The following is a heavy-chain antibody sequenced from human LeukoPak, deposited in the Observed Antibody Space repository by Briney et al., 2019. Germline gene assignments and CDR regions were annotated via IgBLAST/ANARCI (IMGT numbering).Heavy chain of an antibody. Sequence: QPGGSLRLSCAASGFTFSSYGMNWVRQAPGKGLEWVSSIHKSGAHTDHADSVKGRFTISRDNSKNTLYLQMNSLRAEDTAVYYCAKSPPGVSVFNPYYFDYWGQGTLVTVSS. V-gene: IGHV3-23*01. J-gene: IGHJ4*02. CDR3: AKSPPGVSVFNPYYFDY. CDR1: GFTFSSYG. CDR2: IHKSGAHT. D-gene: IGHD1-14*01.